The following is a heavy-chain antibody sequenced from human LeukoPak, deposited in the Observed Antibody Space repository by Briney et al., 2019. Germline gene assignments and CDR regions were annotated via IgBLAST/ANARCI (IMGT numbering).Heavy chain of an antibody. D-gene: IGHD5-12*01. CDR2: ISTTSGFT. CDR1: GFTFSDYY. V-gene: IGHV3-11*06. Sequence: GGSLRLSCAASGFTFSDYYMSWIRQAPGKGLEWISYISTTSGFTKYADSVKGRFTISRDNAKNSLYLQMNSLRDEDTAVYYCARGGGYDFGRFDYWGQGTLVTVSS. J-gene: IGHJ4*02. CDR3: ARGGGYDFGRFDY.